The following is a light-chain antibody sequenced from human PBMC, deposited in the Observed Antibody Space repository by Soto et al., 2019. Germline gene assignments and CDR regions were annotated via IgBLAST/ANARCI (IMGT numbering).Light chain of an antibody. V-gene: IGLV2-8*01. CDR2: EVS. Sequence: QSALTQPPSASGSPGQSVTISCTGTSSDVGGYNCVSWYQQHPGKAPKLMIYEVSKRPSGVPDRFSGSKSGNTASLIVSGLLAEDEADYYCSSYAGRNNVGVFGTGTKVTVL. CDR1: SSDVGGYNC. CDR3: SSYAGRNNVGV. J-gene: IGLJ1*01.